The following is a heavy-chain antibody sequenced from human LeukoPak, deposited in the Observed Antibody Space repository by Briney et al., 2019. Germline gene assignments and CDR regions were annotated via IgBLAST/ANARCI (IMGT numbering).Heavy chain of an antibody. J-gene: IGHJ4*02. CDR1: GGSISSGSYH. V-gene: IGHV4-61*02. CDR2: IYTSGST. D-gene: IGHD3-3*01. CDR3: ARVTTIFGVVDY. Sequence: SETLSLACTVSGGSISSGSYHWSWIRQPAGKGLEWIGRIYTSGSTNYNPSLKSRVTISVDTSKNQFSLKLSSVTAADTAVYYCARVTTIFGVVDYWGQGTLVTVSS.